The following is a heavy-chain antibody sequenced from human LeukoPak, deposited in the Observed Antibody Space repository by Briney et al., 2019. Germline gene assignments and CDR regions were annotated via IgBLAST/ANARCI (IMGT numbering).Heavy chain of an antibody. CDR1: GYTFTSYA. D-gene: IGHD3-10*01. CDR2: INTNTGNP. J-gene: IGHJ6*02. V-gene: IGHV7-4-1*02. Sequence: ASVKVSCKASGYTFTSYAMNWVRQAPRQGLEWMGWINTNTGNPTYAQGFTGRFVFSLDTSVSTAYLQISSLKAEDTAVYYCARGHLLWFGRWTNQNMDVWGQGTTVTVSS. CDR3: ARGHLLWFGRWTNQNMDV.